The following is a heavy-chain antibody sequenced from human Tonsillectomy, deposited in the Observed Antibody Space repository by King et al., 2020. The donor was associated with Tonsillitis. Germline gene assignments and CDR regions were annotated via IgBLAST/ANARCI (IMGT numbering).Heavy chain of an antibody. J-gene: IGHJ6*02. CDR2: ISGSGGST. V-gene: IGHV3-23*04. D-gene: IGHD1-1*01. CDR1: GFTFSSYA. Sequence: VQLVESGGGLVQPGGSLRLSCAASGFTFSSYAMSWVRQAPGKGLELVAAISGSGGSTYYADSVKGRFTISRDNSKNTLYLQMNSLRAEDTAVYYCAKTTRLEDYYYGMDVWGQGTTVTVSS. CDR3: AKTTRLEDYYYGMDV.